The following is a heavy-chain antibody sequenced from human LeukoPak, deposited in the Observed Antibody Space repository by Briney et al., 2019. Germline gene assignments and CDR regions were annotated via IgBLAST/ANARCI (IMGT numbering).Heavy chain of an antibody. CDR3: ARDCGNYDFWSGYYTEDAFDI. V-gene: IGHV1-46*01. CDR1: GYTFTTYY. Sequence: ASVKVSCKASGYTFTTYYMHWVRQAPGQGLEWMGIINPSGGATSYAQKFQGRVTMTRDTSTSTVYMELSSLRSEDTAVYYCARDCGNYDFWSGYYTEDAFDIWGQGTMVTVSS. CDR2: INPSGGAT. D-gene: IGHD3-3*01. J-gene: IGHJ3*02.